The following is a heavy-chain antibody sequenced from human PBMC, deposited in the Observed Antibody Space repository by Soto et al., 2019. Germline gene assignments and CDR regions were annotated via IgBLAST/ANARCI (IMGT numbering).Heavy chain of an antibody. J-gene: IGHJ4*02. Sequence: QVQLVQSGAEVKKPGASVKVSCKASGYTFTSYAMHWVRQAPGQRLEWMGWINAGNGNTKYSQKFQGRVTITRDTSASTAYMELSSLRSADTAVYYCARETPAYCGGDCYPDYWGQGTLVTVSS. CDR3: ARETPAYCGGDCYPDY. CDR2: INAGNGNT. CDR1: GYTFTSYA. D-gene: IGHD2-21*02. V-gene: IGHV1-3*01.